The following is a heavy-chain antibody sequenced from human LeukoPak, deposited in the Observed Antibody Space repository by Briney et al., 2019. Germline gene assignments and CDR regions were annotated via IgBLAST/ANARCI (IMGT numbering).Heavy chain of an antibody. Sequence: GGSLRLSCAASGFTFDDYGMSWVRQAPGKGLEWVSSISSSSSYIYYADSVKGRFTISRDNAKNSLYLQMNSLRAEDTAVYYCARDSISGYDYVMEPFDYWGQGTLVTVSS. J-gene: IGHJ4*02. CDR1: GFTFDDYG. D-gene: IGHD5-12*01. V-gene: IGHV3-21*01. CDR3: ARDSISGYDYVMEPFDY. CDR2: ISSSSSYI.